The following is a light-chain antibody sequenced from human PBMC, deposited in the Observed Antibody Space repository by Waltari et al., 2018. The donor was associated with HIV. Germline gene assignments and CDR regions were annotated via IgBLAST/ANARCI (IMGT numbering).Light chain of an antibody. CDR2: GAT. CDR1: QSVSGNY. CDR3: LQYGSSPPSYT. Sequence: EIVLPQSPGTLSLSPWERATLSCRASQSVSGNYVAWYQQKVGQAPRLLIYGATSRATGIPDRFSGSGAGTEFTLNVSRLESEDFAVYYCLQYGSSPPSYTFGQGTKLEIK. V-gene: IGKV3-20*01. J-gene: IGKJ2*01.